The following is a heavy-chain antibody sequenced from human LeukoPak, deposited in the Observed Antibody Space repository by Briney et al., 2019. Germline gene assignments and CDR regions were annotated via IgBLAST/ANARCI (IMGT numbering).Heavy chain of an antibody. J-gene: IGHJ4*02. D-gene: IGHD2-2*01. CDR3: ARWGVYCSSTSCPTDLGGY. V-gene: IGHV3-11*04. CDR1: GFTFSDYY. Sequence: PGGSLRLSCAASGFTFSDYYMSWIRQAPGKGLEWVSYISSSGSTIYYADSVKGRFTISRDNAKNSLYLQMNSLRAEDTAVYYCARWGVYCSSTSCPTDLGGYWGQGTLVTVSS. CDR2: ISSSGSTI.